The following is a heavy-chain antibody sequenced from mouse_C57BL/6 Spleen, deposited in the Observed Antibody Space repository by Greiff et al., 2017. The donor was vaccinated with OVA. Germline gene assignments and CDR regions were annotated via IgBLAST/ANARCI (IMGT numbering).Heavy chain of an antibody. D-gene: IGHD2-1*01. CDR1: GFTFSDYG. CDR3: ARPYGNYDGYFDY. V-gene: IGHV5-17*01. CDR2: ISSGSSTI. Sequence: EVQGVESGGGLVKPGGSLKLSCAASGFTFSDYGMHWVRQAPEKGLEWVAYISSGSSTIYYADTVKGRFTISRDNAKNTLFLQMTRLRSEDTAMYYCARPYGNYDGYFDYWGQGTTLTVSS. J-gene: IGHJ2*01.